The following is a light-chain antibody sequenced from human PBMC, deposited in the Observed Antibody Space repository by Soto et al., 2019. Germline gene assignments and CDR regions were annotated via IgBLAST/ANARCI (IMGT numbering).Light chain of an antibody. CDR2: EAF. CDR3: RSFTSDNTWV. CDR1: SSDVGGHDY. Sequence: QSALTQVASVSGSPGQSITISCTATSSDVGGHDYVSWYLQHPGKAPKLLIYEAFNRPSRVSDRFSGSNTGSTASLTISGLQADDEGDYYSRSFTSDNTWVFGGGTKQTV. J-gene: IGLJ3*02. V-gene: IGLV2-14*01.